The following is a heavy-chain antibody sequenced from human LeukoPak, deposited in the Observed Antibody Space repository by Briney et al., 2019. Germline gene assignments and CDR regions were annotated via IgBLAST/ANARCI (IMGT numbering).Heavy chain of an antibody. CDR2: ISGSGDST. CDR3: AKGRSGVSSAAINY. Sequence: PGGSLRLSCAASGFTFSSYAMSWVRQAPGKGLEWVSTISGSGDSTYYADSVKGRFTISRDNSKNTLHLQMNSLRAEDTAVYSCAKGRSGVSSAAINYWGREPWSPSPQ. CDR1: GFTFSSYA. V-gene: IGHV3-23*01. J-gene: IGHJ4*02. D-gene: IGHD2-2*01.